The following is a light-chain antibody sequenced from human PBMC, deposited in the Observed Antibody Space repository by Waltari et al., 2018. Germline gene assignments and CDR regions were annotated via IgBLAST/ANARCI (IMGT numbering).Light chain of an antibody. CDR3: QQYGSSPLT. J-gene: IGKJ5*01. CDR1: QRVSNNP. V-gene: IGKV3-20*01. Sequence: EIVLTQSPGTLFLSPGESATLSCRASQRVSNNPFACYQQRPCQAPRLVIYVAFARATAIPDRFSGTGSGTDFTLTISRLEPEDFAMYYCQQYGSSPLTFGQGTRLEIK. CDR2: VAF.